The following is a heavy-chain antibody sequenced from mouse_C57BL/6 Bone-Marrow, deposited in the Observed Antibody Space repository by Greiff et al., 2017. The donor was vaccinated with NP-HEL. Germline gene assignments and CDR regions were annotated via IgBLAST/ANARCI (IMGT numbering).Heavy chain of an antibody. Sequence: VQLQQSGAELAKPGASVKLSCKASGYTFTTYWMHWVKQRPGQGLEWIGYINPSSGSTKYNQKFKDKSTLTADKASSTAYMQLSSPTYADSAVHNCARLLRDYWGKGTTLTVSS. CDR3: ARLLRDY. V-gene: IGHV1-7*01. CDR2: INPSSGST. CDR1: GYTFTTYW. J-gene: IGHJ2*01.